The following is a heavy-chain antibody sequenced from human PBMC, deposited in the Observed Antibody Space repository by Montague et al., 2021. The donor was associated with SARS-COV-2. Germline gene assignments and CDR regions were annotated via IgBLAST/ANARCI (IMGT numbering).Heavy chain of an antibody. CDR2: ILTSGAT. CDR3: ARDSPHFDFWRGHYGDKCGMDI. D-gene: IGHD3-3*01. CDR1: GGSITSKTHY. Sequence: TLSLTCTVSGGSITSKTHYWDCVRQPAGKGLEWIGRILTSGATXFKPSLESRLTISRDTSKNELYLKMSSVTAADTAVYYCARDSPHFDFWRGHYGDKCGMDIWGKGTTVTVSA. J-gene: IGHJ6*04. V-gene: IGHV4-61*02.